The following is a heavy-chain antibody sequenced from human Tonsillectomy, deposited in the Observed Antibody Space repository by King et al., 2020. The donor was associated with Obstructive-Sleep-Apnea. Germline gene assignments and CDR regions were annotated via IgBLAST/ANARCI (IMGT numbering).Heavy chain of an antibody. Sequence: VQLVESGGGLVQPGGSLRLSCVASGLTVSNNYMSWVRQAPGKGLEWVSVIYSGGATYYADSVKGRFTISRHSSKNTRYLQMNSLRVEDTAVYYCARDHPNTSSSSWYRGDAFDIWGQGTMVTVSS. J-gene: IGHJ3*02. CDR2: IYSGGAT. D-gene: IGHD6-13*01. V-gene: IGHV3-53*04. CDR1: GLTVSNNY. CDR3: ARDHPNTSSSSWYRGDAFDI.